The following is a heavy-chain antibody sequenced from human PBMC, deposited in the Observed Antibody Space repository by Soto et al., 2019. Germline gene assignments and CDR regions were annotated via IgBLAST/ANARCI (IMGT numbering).Heavy chain of an antibody. Sequence: GGSLRLSCAASGFTFSNAWMSWVRQAPGKGLEWVGRIKSKTDGGTTDYAAPVKGRFTISRDDSKNTLYLQMNSLKTEDTAVYYCTTGYSSGWYTNDDFDIWGQGTMVNVSS. CDR1: GFTFSNAW. CDR2: IKSKTDGGTT. CDR3: TTGYSSGWYTNDDFDI. D-gene: IGHD6-19*01. J-gene: IGHJ3*02. V-gene: IGHV3-15*01.